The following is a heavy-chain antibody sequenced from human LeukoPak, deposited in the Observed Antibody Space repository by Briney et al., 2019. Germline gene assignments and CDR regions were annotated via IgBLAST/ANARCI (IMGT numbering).Heavy chain of an antibody. D-gene: IGHD3-3*01. CDR3: AREGYDSL. CDR2: IYTSGST. Sequence: PSETLSLTCTVSVGSISSGNYYWSWIRQPAGKGLEWIGHIYTSGSTNYNPSLKSRVTISVDTSKNQFSLKLSSLTAADTAVYYCAREGYDSLWGQGTLVTVSS. V-gene: IGHV4-61*09. J-gene: IGHJ4*02. CDR1: VGSISSGNYY.